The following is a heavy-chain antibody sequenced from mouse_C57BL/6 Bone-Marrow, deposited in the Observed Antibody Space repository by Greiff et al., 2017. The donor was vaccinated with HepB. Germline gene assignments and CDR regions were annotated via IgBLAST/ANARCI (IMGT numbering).Heavy chain of an antibody. CDR2: IDPSDSYT. CDR1: GYTFTSYW. D-gene: IGHD2-3*01. Sequence: VQLQQSGAELVRPGTSVKLSCKASGYTFTSYWMHWVKQRPGQGLEWIGVIDPSDSYTNYNQKFKGKATLTVDTSSSTAYMQLSSLTSEDSAVYYCARSVGWLPYYAMDYWGQGTSVTVSS. J-gene: IGHJ4*01. CDR3: ARSVGWLPYYAMDY. V-gene: IGHV1-59*01.